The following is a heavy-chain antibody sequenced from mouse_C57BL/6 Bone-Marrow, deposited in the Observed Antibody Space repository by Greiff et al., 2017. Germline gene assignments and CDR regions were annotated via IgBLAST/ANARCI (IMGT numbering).Heavy chain of an antibody. J-gene: IGHJ3*01. V-gene: IGHV2-2*01. Sequence: VQLQESGPGLVQPSQSLSITCTVSGFSLTSYGVHWVRQSPGKGLEWLGVIWSGGSTDYNAAFISRLSISKDNSTSQVFFKMNSLQADDTAIYYCARKHYYGSWFAYWGQGTLVTVSA. CDR2: IWSGGST. CDR1: GFSLTSYG. D-gene: IGHD1-1*01. CDR3: ARKHYYGSWFAY.